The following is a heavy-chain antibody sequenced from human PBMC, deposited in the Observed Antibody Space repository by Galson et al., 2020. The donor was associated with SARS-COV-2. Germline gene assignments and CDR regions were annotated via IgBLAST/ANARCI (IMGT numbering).Heavy chain of an antibody. CDR1: VFSLSTSAMC. V-gene: IGHV2-70*01. D-gene: IGHD6-13*01. CDR2: IASHDDK. J-gene: IGHJ6*02. CDR3: AGIVVEQQLVHDYYYGMDV. Sequence: SGPTLVKLPQTLILTRPFSVFSLSTSAMCVSWIRQPPGKALEWLPLIASHDDKYYSTFLQTRPLISKDTSKNQLVLTMSNMDPVDTATYYCAGIVVEQQLVHDYYYGMDVWGQGTTVTVSS.